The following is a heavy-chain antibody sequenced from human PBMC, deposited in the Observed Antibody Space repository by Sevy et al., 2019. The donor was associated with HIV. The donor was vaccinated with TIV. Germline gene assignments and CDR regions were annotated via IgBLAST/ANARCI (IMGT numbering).Heavy chain of an antibody. J-gene: IGHJ4*02. D-gene: IGHD6-13*01. V-gene: IGHV3-7*01. Sequence: GSLRLSCAASGFSLNNYWMNWVRQAPGKGLEWVANIKQDGSVKYYVDSVKGRFTISRDNARNLLYLQMNSLRVEDTALYYCVRAIAAAGSFWGQGTLVTVSS. CDR3: VRAIAAAGSF. CDR1: GFSLNNYW. CDR2: IKQDGSVK.